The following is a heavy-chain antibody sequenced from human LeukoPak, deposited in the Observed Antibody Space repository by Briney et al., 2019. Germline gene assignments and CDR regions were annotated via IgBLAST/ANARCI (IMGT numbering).Heavy chain of an antibody. CDR3: ARGRQDFWGAFDY. Sequence: NSSETLSLTCTVSGGSISSISYYWGWIRQPPGKGLEWIGTVYYSETYYNPSLKSRVTISVDTSKNQFSLKLSSVTAADTAVYYCARGRQDFWGAFDYWGQGTLVTVSS. D-gene: IGHD3-3*01. V-gene: IGHV4-39*07. CDR2: VYYSET. J-gene: IGHJ4*02. CDR1: GGSISSISYY.